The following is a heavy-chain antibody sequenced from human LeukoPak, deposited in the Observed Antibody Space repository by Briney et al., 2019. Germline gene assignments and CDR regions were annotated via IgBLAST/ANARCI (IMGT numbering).Heavy chain of an antibody. V-gene: IGHV4-39*01. D-gene: IGHD5-12*01. CDR1: GGSISSSSYY. Sequence: PSETLSLTCTVSGGSISSSSYYWGWIRQPPGKGLEWIGSIYYSGSTYYNPSLKSRVTISVDTSKNQFSLKLSSVTAADTAVYYCAKQSGYDQLFDYWGQGTLVIVSS. CDR2: IYYSGST. CDR3: AKQSGYDQLFDY. J-gene: IGHJ4*02.